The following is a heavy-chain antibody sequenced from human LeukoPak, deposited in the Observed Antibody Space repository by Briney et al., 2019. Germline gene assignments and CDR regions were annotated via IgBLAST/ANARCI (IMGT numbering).Heavy chain of an antibody. Sequence: GGSLRLSCAASGFTFSSYSMNWVRQAPGKGLEWVSYISSSSSTIYYADSVKGRFTISRDNAKNSLYLQMNSLRAEDTAVYYCAREPMYYGSGSRFDYWGQGTLVTVSS. J-gene: IGHJ4*02. CDR2: ISSSSSTI. V-gene: IGHV3-48*01. CDR1: GFTFSSYS. CDR3: AREPMYYGSGSRFDY. D-gene: IGHD3-10*01.